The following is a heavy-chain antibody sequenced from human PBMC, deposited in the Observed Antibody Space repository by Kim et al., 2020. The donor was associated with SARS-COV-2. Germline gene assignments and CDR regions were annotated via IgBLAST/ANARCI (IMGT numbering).Heavy chain of an antibody. CDR3: ARARITMIEVEAFDI. V-gene: IGHV4-30-2*05. D-gene: IGHD3-22*01. Sequence: PDLKNRVTISGDTSKKQFSLKLSSVNAADTAVYYCARARITMIEVEAFDIWGQGAMVTDSS. J-gene: IGHJ3*02.